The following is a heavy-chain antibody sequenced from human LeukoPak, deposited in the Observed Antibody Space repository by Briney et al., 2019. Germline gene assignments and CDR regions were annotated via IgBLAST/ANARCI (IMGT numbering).Heavy chain of an antibody. J-gene: IGHJ6*02. CDR1: GFTFTSSA. Sequence: GTSVKVSSKASGFTFTSSAMQWVRQARGQRLEWIGWIVVGSGNTNYAQKFQERVTITRDMSTSTAYMELSSLRSEDTAVYDCAAESSPAPFYYYGMDVWGQGTTVTVSS. D-gene: IGHD6-6*01. CDR3: AAESSPAPFYYYGMDV. CDR2: IVVGSGNT. V-gene: IGHV1-58*02.